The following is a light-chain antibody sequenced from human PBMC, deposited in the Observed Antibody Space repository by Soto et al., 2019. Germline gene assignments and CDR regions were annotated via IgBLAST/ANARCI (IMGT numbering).Light chain of an antibody. CDR3: QQFNSWPRT. J-gene: IGKJ1*01. V-gene: IGKV3-15*01. CDR1: QSVSGN. CDR2: GAS. Sequence: IVMTQSPATVSGSPGERVTLSCRASQSVSGNVAWYHQKPGQPPRLLVYGASTTATDIPARFFGSGSETDFTLTITRLQSEDFGIYYCQQFNSWPRTFGQGTKVETK.